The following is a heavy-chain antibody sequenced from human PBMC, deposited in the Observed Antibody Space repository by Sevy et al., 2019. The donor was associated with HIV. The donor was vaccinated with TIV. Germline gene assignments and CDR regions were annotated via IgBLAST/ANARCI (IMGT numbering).Heavy chain of an antibody. CDR2: ISSSSRTI. CDR3: ARDDDYMDV. Sequence: GGSLRLSCAASGFTFRSYSMNWVRQAPGKGLEWVSYISSSSRTIYYADAVKGRFTITRDNAKNSLYLQMNSLRDEDTAGYDCARDDDYMDVWGKGTTVTVSS. J-gene: IGHJ6*03. V-gene: IGHV3-48*02. CDR1: GFTFRSYS.